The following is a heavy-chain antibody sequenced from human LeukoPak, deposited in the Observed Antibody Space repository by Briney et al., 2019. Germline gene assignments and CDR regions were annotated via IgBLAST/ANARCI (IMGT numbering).Heavy chain of an antibody. CDR2: INPSGGIT. J-gene: IGHJ6*03. D-gene: IGHD6-13*01. Sequence: GASVKVSCKASGYTFTSHYIHWVRQAPGQGLEWMGIINPSGGITNDAQKFQGRVTMTRDTSISTAYMELSRLRSDDTAVYYCARDPAPDYSSSWCSWGPFCYYYYMDVWGKGTTVTVSS. V-gene: IGHV1-46*01. CDR3: ARDPAPDYSSSWCSWGPFCYYYYMDV. CDR1: GYTFTSHY.